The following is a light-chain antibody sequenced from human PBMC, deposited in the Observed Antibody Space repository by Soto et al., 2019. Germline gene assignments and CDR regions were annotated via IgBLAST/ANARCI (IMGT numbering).Light chain of an antibody. CDR3: QHYKTYPWT. V-gene: IGKV1-5*03. CDR2: KAS. CDR1: QSISSW. J-gene: IGKJ1*01. Sequence: DIQMTQSPSTLSASVGDRVTITCRASQSISSWLAWYQQKPGKAPKLLIYKASSLESGVPSRFSGSGSGTEFTLTISSLQPDDLASYYCQHYKTYPWTFGQGTKLE.